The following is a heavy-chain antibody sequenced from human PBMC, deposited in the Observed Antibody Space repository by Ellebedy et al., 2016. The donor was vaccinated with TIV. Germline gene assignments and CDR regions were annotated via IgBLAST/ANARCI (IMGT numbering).Heavy chain of an antibody. V-gene: IGHV3-66*01. CDR2: IFIDGTT. D-gene: IGHD3-10*01. J-gene: IGHJ3*02. CDR3: ARETFNDVDLKLWGVLDM. CDR1: ELTVSGNY. Sequence: GGSLRLSCAASELTVSGNYMSWVRQAPGKGLEWVSVIFIDGTTYYAASVKGRFTISRDNSKNTLYIQMNSLRAEDTAVYYCARETFNDVDLKLWGVLDMWGQGTMVTVSS.